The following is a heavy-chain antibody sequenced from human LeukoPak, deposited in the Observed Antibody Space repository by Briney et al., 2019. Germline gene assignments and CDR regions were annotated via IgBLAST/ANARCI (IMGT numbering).Heavy chain of an antibody. D-gene: IGHD2-15*01. Sequence: GGSLRLSCAASGFTFSSYAMSWVRQAPGKGLEWVSAISGSGGSTYYADSVKGRFTVSRDNSKNTLYLQMNSLRAEDTAVYYCAKDLETVVVLAAKFFSSDAFDIWGQGTMVTVSS. CDR1: GFTFSSYA. J-gene: IGHJ3*02. CDR3: AKDLETVVVLAAKFFSSDAFDI. V-gene: IGHV3-23*01. CDR2: ISGSGGST.